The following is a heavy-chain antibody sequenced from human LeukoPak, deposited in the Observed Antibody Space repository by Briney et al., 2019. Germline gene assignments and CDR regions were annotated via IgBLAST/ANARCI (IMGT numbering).Heavy chain of an antibody. CDR2: IDWDDDK. Sequence: ESGPTLVNPTQTLTLTCSFSGFSLSTSAMCVSWIRQPPGKALEWLALIDWDDDKYYSTSLKTRLTISKDTSKNQVVLTMTNMDPVDTATYYCARIRGYSSGWYEDYWGQGTLVTVSS. D-gene: IGHD6-19*01. CDR1: GFSLSTSAMC. V-gene: IGHV2-70*01. J-gene: IGHJ4*02. CDR3: ARIRGYSSGWYEDY.